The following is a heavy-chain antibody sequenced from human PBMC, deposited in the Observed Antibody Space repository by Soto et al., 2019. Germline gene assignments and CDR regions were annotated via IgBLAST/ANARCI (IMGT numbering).Heavy chain of an antibody. J-gene: IGHJ4*02. Sequence: PGESLKISCQGSGYNFGAYWIGWVRQMPGKGLEWMGIIFPGDSDTRYRPSFQGQVTISVDTSINTAYLQWSSLKASDTAIYFCARGGIIGTPTDYWGQGPKVTVSS. CDR1: GYNFGAYW. CDR3: ARGGIIGTPTDY. D-gene: IGHD1-7*01. CDR2: IFPGDSDT. V-gene: IGHV5-51*01.